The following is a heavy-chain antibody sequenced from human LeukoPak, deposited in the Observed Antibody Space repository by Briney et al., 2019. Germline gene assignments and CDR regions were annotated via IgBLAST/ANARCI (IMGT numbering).Heavy chain of an antibody. V-gene: IGHV1-69*02. CDR3: ARGRTVRNWFDP. D-gene: IGHD4-11*01. Sequence: SVKVSCKASGGTFSSYTISWVRQAPGQGLEWMGRIIPILGIANYAQKFQGRVTMTRNTSISTAYMELSSLRSEDTAVYYCARGRTVRNWFDPWGQGTLVTVSS. CDR1: GGTFSSYT. J-gene: IGHJ5*02. CDR2: IIPILGIA.